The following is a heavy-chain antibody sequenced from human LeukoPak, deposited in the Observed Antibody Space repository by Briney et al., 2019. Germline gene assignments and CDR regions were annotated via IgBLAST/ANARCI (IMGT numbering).Heavy chain of an antibody. CDR1: GFTFSSYG. Sequence: GGSLRLSCAASGFTFSSYGMSWVRQAPGKGLEWVSAISGSGDSTYYADSVKGRFTISRDNSKNTLYLQMNSLRAEDTAVYYCAKYSAVGGYGDYFGYYYYMDVWGKGTTVTISS. J-gene: IGHJ6*03. D-gene: IGHD4-17*01. V-gene: IGHV3-23*01. CDR3: AKYSAVGGYGDYFGYYYYMDV. CDR2: ISGSGDST.